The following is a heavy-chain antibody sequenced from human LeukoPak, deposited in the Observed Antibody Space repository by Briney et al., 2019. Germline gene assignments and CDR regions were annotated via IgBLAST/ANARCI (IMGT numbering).Heavy chain of an antibody. V-gene: IGHV4-59*08. D-gene: IGHD3-10*01. Sequence: PSETLSLICTVSGGSISNYYWSWIRQPPGKGLEWIGYIYYSGSTNYNPSLKSRVTISVDTSSNQFSLKLNSVTAADTAVYYCARRAYGSGSFNRYHFDYWGQGTLVAVSS. CDR1: GGSISNYY. CDR3: ARRAYGSGSFNRYHFDY. CDR2: IYYSGST. J-gene: IGHJ4*02.